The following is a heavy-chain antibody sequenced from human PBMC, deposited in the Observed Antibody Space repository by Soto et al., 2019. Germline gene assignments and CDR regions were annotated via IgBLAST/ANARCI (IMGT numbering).Heavy chain of an antibody. Sequence: GASVKVSCKNSGYTFNTYGINWVRQAPGQGLELMGWISAYDGKTNYAEKFQGRGTMTTHTSTSTAYMELRSLRSDDTTIYYCASDPHEFWTSYCFDLWGQGTPVTVSS. J-gene: IGHJ5*02. CDR1: GYTFNTYG. V-gene: IGHV1-18*01. D-gene: IGHD3-3*01. CDR3: ASDPHEFWTSYCFDL. CDR2: ISAYDGKT.